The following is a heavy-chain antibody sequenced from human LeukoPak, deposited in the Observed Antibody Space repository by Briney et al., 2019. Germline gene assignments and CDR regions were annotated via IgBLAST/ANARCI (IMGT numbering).Heavy chain of an antibody. Sequence: SETLSLTCTVSGGPISSYYWSWIRQPAGKGLEWIERIYTSGSTNYNPSLKGRVTMSVDSSKNQFSLKLSPETAPDTAVYYCARTLIRVAATPVPGENWYFDLWGRGTLVTVSS. CDR3: ARTLIRVAATPVPGENWYFDL. V-gene: IGHV4-4*07. J-gene: IGHJ2*01. CDR2: IYTSGST. D-gene: IGHD2-15*01. CDR1: GGPISSYY.